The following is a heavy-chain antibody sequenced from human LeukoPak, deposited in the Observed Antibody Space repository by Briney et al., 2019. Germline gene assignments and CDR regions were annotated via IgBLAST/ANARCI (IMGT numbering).Heavy chain of an antibody. J-gene: IGHJ5*02. CDR2: IYTSEIT. CDR3: ARGGQRFDP. V-gene: IGHV4-4*07. D-gene: IGHD6-25*01. Sequence: SETLSLTCTVSGNSISGYYWSWIRQPAGKGLEWIGRIYTSEITNYNPSLKSRVTMSIDTSKNQFSLKLSSVTAADTAVYYCARGGQRFDPWGQGTLVTVSS. CDR1: GNSISGYY.